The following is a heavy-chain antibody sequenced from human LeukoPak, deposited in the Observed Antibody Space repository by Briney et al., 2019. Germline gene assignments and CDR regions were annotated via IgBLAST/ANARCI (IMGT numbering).Heavy chain of an antibody. CDR3: ARGGYSFDY. Sequence: GGPLRLPCAAYGVSLSGYWMSWVRPAPGKGLEWVARLHADGNEKYFVHSVKGRFTVSRDNAKNSLYLQMNSLRVEDTPVYYCARGGYSFDYLGQGTLVTVSS. CDR1: GVSLSGYW. V-gene: IGHV3-7*01. J-gene: IGHJ4*02. CDR2: LHADGNEK. D-gene: IGHD5-12*01.